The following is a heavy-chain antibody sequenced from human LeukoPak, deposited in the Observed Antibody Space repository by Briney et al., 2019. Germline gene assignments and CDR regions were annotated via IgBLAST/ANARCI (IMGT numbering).Heavy chain of an antibody. V-gene: IGHV4-34*01. CDR3: ARVPDLTSILITGTMYRSTYNWFDP. D-gene: IGHD1-20*01. CDR2: ISHSGAT. J-gene: IGHJ5*02. Sequence: PSETLSLTCAVYGGSLSGYHWSWIRQPPGKGLEWIGEISHSGATNYTPSLKRRVTISLDTSENHFPLSLTSVTAADTAVYYCARVPDLTSILITGTMYRSTYNWFDPWGQGTLVTVSS. CDR1: GGSLSGYH.